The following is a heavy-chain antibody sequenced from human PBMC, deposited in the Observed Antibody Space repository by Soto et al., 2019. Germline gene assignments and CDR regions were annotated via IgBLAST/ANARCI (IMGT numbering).Heavy chain of an antibody. CDR2: ILVDGRT. D-gene: IGHD2-8*02. CDR3: AKPTATGGGAFDI. V-gene: IGHV3-23*01. Sequence: GSLRLSCAASGFICSSYDMSWVRQAPGKGLEWVSTILVDGRTFYVDSVKGRFTISRDSCQNTVYLQMNSLTAGDTALYYCAKPTATGGGAFDICGQGAMVTVSS. J-gene: IGHJ3*02. CDR1: GFICSSYD.